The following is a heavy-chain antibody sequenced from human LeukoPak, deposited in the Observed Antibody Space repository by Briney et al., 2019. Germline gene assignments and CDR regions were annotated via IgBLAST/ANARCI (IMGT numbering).Heavy chain of an antibody. J-gene: IGHJ4*02. CDR1: GGSISSGGYY. CDR2: IYYSGST. D-gene: IGHD6-13*01. CDR3: ARRSYSSSWYLDY. Sequence: SETLSLTCTVSGGSISSGGYYWSWIRQPPGKGLEWIGYIYYSGSTNYNPSLESRVTISVDTSKNQFSLKLSSVTAADTAMYFCARRSYSSSWYLDYWGQGTLVTVSS. V-gene: IGHV4-61*08.